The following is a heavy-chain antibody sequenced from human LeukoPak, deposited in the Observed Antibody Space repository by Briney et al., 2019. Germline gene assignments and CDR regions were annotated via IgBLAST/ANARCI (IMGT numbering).Heavy chain of an antibody. D-gene: IGHD2-2*01. J-gene: IGHJ4*02. Sequence: SVKVSCKASGGTFSSYAISWVRQAPGQGLEWMGRIIPILGIANYAQKFQGRVTITADKSTSTAYMELSSLRSEDPAVYYCARDASDIVVVPAAVGPFDLWGQGTLVTVSS. CDR3: ARDASDIVVVPAAVGPFDL. V-gene: IGHV1-69*04. CDR1: GGTFSSYA. CDR2: IIPILGIA.